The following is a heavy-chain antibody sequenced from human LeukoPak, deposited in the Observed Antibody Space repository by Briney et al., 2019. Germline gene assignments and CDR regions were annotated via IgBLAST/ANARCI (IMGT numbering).Heavy chain of an antibody. CDR1: GFTFSTYA. CDR3: IKDRSGTYSFDY. Sequence: PGGSPRLSCSASGFTFSTYAMHWVRQAPGKGLEYVSTITSNGGSTYYADSVKGRFTISRDNSKNTLYLQMSSLRTEDTAVYYCIKDRSGTYSFDYWGQGTLVTVSS. D-gene: IGHD1-26*01. V-gene: IGHV3-64D*06. CDR2: ITSNGGST. J-gene: IGHJ4*02.